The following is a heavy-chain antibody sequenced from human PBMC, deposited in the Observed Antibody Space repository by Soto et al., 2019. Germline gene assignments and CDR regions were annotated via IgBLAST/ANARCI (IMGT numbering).Heavy chain of an antibody. CDR1: GGTFSSYT. CDR3: ASTPREYCSSTSCYYFDY. CDR2: IIPILGIA. Sequence: QVQLVQSGAEVKKPGSSVKVSCKASGGTFSSYTISWVRQAPGQGLEWMGRIIPILGIANYAQKFQGRVTITADKSTSTAYMELSSLRSEDTAVYYCASTPREYCSSTSCYYFDYWGQGTLVTVSS. V-gene: IGHV1-69*02. J-gene: IGHJ4*02. D-gene: IGHD2-2*01.